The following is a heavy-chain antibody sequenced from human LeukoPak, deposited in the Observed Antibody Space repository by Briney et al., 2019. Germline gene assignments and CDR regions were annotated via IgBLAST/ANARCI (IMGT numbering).Heavy chain of an antibody. Sequence: GGSLRLSCAVSGFSVNDNYMSWVRQAPGKGLQWVSVMFPDGRAYYADSVKGRFTISRDLARNTLLLQMHSLRADDTAVHYCARTNPVYGDYDYWGQGTLVTVSS. J-gene: IGHJ4*02. CDR2: MFPDGRA. V-gene: IGHV3-53*01. CDR3: ARTNPVYGDYDY. CDR1: GFSVNDNY. D-gene: IGHD4-17*01.